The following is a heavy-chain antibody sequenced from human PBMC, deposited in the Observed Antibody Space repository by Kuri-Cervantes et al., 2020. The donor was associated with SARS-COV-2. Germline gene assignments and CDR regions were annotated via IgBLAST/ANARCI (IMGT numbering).Heavy chain of an antibody. J-gene: IGHJ4*02. CDR3: ARVVIPAALDY. V-gene: IGHV3-21*01. D-gene: IGHD2-2*01. CDR2: ISSSSSYI. CDR1: GFTFSSYS. Sequence: GESLKISCAASGFTFSSYSMNWVRQAPGKGLEWVSSISSSSSYIYYADSVKGRFTISRDNAKNSLYLQMNSLRAEDTAVYYCARVVIPAALDYWGQGTLVTVSS.